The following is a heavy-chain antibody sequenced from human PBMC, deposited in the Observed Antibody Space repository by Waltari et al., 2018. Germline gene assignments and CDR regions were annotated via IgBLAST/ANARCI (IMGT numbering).Heavy chain of an antibody. Sequence: QVQLQESGPGLVKPSETLSLTCTVSGGSISSYYWSWIRQPPGKGLEWIGYIYYSGRTNYNPSLKSRVTISVDTSKNQFSLKLSSLTAADTAVYYCARFGSSGWNPFDFWGQGTLVTVSS. CDR1: GGSISSYY. CDR3: ARFGSSGWNPFDF. CDR2: IYYSGRT. V-gene: IGHV4-59*08. J-gene: IGHJ4*02. D-gene: IGHD6-19*01.